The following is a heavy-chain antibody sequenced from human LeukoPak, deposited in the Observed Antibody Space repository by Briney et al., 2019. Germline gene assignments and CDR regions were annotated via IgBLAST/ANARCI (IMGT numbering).Heavy chain of an antibody. V-gene: IGHV3-7*01. CDR1: GFTFNNYW. Sequence: GGSLRLSCEASGFTFNNYWMSWFRQAPGKGLEWVANIKQDESEKNYVDSVKGRFTISRDNVKNSLYLQMNSLRAEDTAVYSCARVNDYDSGSLYRPVDYWGQGTLVTVSS. D-gene: IGHD3-10*01. CDR2: IKQDESEK. J-gene: IGHJ4*02. CDR3: ARVNDYDSGSLYRPVDY.